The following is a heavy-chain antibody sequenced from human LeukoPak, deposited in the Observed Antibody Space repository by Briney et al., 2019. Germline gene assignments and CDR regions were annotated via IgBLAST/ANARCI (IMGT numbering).Heavy chain of an antibody. J-gene: IGHJ3*02. Sequence: QPGGSLRLSCAASGFTFSSYAMSWVRQAPAKGLEWVSTIICIGCITYYSDSVKGRFTISIDNSKNSLYLQMNSLRAEDTAVYYCARDGQYDILTGPDAFDIWGQGTMVTVSS. V-gene: IGHV3-23*01. D-gene: IGHD3-9*01. CDR1: GFTFSSYA. CDR2: IICIGCIT. CDR3: ARDGQYDILTGPDAFDI.